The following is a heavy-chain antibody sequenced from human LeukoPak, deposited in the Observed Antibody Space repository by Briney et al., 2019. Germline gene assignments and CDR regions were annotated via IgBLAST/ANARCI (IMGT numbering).Heavy chain of an antibody. CDR1: GGSISSSSYY. J-gene: IGHJ3*02. Sequence: SETLSLTCTVSGGSISSSSYYWGWIRQPPGKALEWIGSIYYSGSTYYNASLKSRVTMSVDTSNNQFSLKLSSVTAADTAVYYRARARNYYDSSGFYYEGDAFDIWGQGTMVTVSS. CDR3: ARARNYYDSSGFYYEGDAFDI. CDR2: IYYSGST. D-gene: IGHD3-22*01. V-gene: IGHV4-39*07.